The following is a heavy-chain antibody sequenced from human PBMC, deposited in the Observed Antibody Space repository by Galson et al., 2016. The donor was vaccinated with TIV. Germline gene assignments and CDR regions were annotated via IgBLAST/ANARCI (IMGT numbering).Heavy chain of an antibody. D-gene: IGHD2-21*02. CDR2: IWYDGSNK. CDR3: ARDNGYCGGDRHSAWEKRPDY. CDR1: GFTFSSHG. J-gene: IGHJ4*02. Sequence: SLRLSCAASGFTFSSHGMHWVRQTPGKGLEWVASIWYDGSNKYYADSVKARFTISRDNSKNTLYLQMNSLRAEDTAVYYCARDNGYCGGDRHSAWEKRPDYWGQGTLVTVSS. V-gene: IGHV3-33*01.